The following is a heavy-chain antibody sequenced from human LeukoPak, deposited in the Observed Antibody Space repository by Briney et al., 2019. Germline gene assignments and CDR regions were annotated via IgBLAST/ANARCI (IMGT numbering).Heavy chain of an antibody. V-gene: IGHV1-18*01. D-gene: IGHD3-9*01. J-gene: IGHJ5*02. CDR1: GYTFTSYG. CDR2: ISAYNGNT. CDR3: ARDRYFDWLSEYTWFDP. Sequence: GASVPDSCKASGYTFTSYGISWVRQAPGQGLEWMGWISAYNGNTNYAQKLQGSVTMTTDTSTSTAYMELGSLRSDDTAVYYCARDRYFDWLSEYTWFDPWDQGTVATVTS.